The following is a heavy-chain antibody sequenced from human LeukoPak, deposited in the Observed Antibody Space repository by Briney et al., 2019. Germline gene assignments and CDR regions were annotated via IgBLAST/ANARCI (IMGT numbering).Heavy chain of an antibody. CDR2: INPSGGST. Sequence: ASVKVSCKASGYTFTSYYMHWVRQAPGPGLEWMGIINPSGGSTSYAQKFPARVTMTRDTSTSTVYMELSSLRSEDTAVYYCARGRGYSGYDWHAFDIWGQGTMVTVSS. CDR1: GYTFTSYY. J-gene: IGHJ3*02. V-gene: IGHV1-46*01. CDR3: ARGRGYSGYDWHAFDI. D-gene: IGHD5-12*01.